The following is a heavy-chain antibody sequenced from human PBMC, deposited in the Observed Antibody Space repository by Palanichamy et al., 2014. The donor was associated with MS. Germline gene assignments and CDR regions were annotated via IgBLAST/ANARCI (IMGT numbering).Heavy chain of an antibody. Sequence: EVQLVESGGGLVQPGGSLKLSCAASGFTFSGSAMHWVRQASGKGLEWVGRIRTKTNTYATAYAASVKGRFTISRDDSKSTAYLQMNSLKTEDTAVYYCTRSGTFDPVTSWEYYFDYWGQGTLVTVSS. CDR1: GFTFSGSA. V-gene: IGHV3-73*01. CDR2: IRTKTNTYAT. J-gene: IGHJ4*02. CDR3: TRSGTFDPVTSWEYYFDY. D-gene: IGHD4-17*01.